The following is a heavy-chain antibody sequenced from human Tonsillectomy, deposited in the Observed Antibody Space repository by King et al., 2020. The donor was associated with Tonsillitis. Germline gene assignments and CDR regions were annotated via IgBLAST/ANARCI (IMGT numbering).Heavy chain of an antibody. CDR1: GGSISSSSYY. J-gene: IGHJ3*02. CDR2: MYYGGST. V-gene: IGHV4-39*01. Sequence: QLQESGPGLVKPSETLSLTCKVSGGSISSSSYYWGWIRQPPGKGLEWIGSMYYGGSTYYNPSLKSRVTISVDTSKKQLSLKLSSVTAADTATYYCARRQAITMIIDSDAFDIWGQGTMVTVSS. CDR3: ARRQAITMIIDSDAFDI. D-gene: IGHD3-22*01.